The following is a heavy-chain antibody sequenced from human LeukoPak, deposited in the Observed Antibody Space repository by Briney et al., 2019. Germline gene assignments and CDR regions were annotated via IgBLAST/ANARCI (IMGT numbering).Heavy chain of an antibody. Sequence: GGSLRLSCAASGFTFSSYAMSWVRQAPGKGLEWVSAISGSGSSTYYADSVKGRFTISRDNSKNTLYLQMHSLRAEDTGVYYCATKPDIVVVVAAEWGQGTLVTVSS. CDR3: ATKPDIVVVVAAE. V-gene: IGHV3-23*01. D-gene: IGHD2-15*01. J-gene: IGHJ4*02. CDR1: GFTFSSYA. CDR2: ISGSGSST.